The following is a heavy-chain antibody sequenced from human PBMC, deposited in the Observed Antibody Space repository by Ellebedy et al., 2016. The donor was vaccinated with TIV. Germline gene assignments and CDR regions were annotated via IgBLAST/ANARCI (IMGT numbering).Heavy chain of an antibody. V-gene: IGHV1-46*01. CDR3: ARIAVPGSFWFDP. D-gene: IGHD6-19*01. J-gene: IGHJ5*02. CDR1: GYTFTSYY. CDR2: INPSGGST. Sequence: ASVKVSXXASGYTFTSYYIHWVRRAPGQGLEWMGIINPSGGSTNYAQKFQGRVTMTRDTSTSTVYMELSSLRSEDTAVYYCARIAVPGSFWFDPWGQGTLVTVSS.